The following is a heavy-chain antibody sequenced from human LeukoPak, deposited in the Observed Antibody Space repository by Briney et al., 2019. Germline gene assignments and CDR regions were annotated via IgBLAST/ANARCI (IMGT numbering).Heavy chain of an antibody. CDR3: ARPSDYDSSGYYAFDI. CDR1: GGSISSYY. D-gene: IGHD3-22*01. V-gene: IGHV4-59*08. J-gene: IGHJ3*02. Sequence: SETLSLTCTVSGGSISSYYWSWIRQPPGKGLVWIGYIYYSGSTNYNPSLKSRVTISVDTSKNQFSLKLSSVTAADTAVYYCARPSDYDSSGYYAFDIWGQGTMVTVSS. CDR2: IYYSGST.